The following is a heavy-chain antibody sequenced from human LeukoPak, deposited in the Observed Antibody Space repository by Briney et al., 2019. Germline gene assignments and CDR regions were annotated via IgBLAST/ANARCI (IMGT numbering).Heavy chain of an antibody. D-gene: IGHD6-19*01. Sequence: ASVKVSCKASGYTFTSYDINWVRQATGQGLEWMGWMNPNSGNTGCAQKFQGRVTMTRNTSISTAYMELSSLRSEDTAVYYCARGVSSGWYFVPRKYYFDYWGQGTLVTVSS. J-gene: IGHJ4*02. CDR2: MNPNSGNT. V-gene: IGHV1-8*01. CDR1: GYTFTSYD. CDR3: ARGVSSGWYFVPRKYYFDY.